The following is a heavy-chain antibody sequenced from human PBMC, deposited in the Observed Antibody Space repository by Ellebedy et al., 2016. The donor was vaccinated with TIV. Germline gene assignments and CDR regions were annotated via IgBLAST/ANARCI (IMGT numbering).Heavy chain of an antibody. D-gene: IGHD3-22*01. CDR1: EGTFSNSV. CDR3: ARTRSVDYETSGYWYRPLDL. J-gene: IGHJ4*02. CDR2: IIPIYGTA. Sequence: ASVKVSCXASEGTFSNSVIHWVRQALGQGLEWMGGIIPIYGTAQYAQSLQGRVTLAADESTSTAYMELSSLRSEDTAVYYCARTRSVDYETSGYWYRPLDLWGQGTLVTVSS. V-gene: IGHV1-69*13.